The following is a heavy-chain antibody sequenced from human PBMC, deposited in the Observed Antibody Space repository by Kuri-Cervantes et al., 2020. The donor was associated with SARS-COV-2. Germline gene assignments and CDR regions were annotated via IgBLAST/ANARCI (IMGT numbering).Heavy chain of an antibody. D-gene: IGHD2-15*01. Sequence: GGSLRLSCAASGFTFSSYAMSWVRQAPGKGLEWVSAISGSGGSTYYADSVKGRFTISRDNSKNTLYLQMNSLGAGDTAVYYCAKALRVVVVAATDLFDYWGQGTLVTVSS. J-gene: IGHJ4*02. CDR2: ISGSGGST. CDR3: AKALRVVVVAATDLFDY. V-gene: IGHV3-23*01. CDR1: GFTFSSYA.